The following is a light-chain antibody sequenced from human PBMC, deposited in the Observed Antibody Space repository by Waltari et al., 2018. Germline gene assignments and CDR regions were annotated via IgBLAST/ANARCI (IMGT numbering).Light chain of an antibody. CDR3: HHYSTTPPT. J-gene: IGKJ1*01. V-gene: IGKV1-NL1*01. CDR1: QDIGDS. Sequence: DIQLTQSPSSLSASVGDRVTITCRANQDIGDSVAWYQHKAGRAPEVLVYGASKLKSGVPSRFSGSGSGTVYSLSITSLQPEDFVTYYCHHYSTTPPTIGQGTKVEI. CDR2: GAS.